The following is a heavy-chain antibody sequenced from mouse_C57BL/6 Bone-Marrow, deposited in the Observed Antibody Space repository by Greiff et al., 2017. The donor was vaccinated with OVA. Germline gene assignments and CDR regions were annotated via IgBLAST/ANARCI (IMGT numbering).Heavy chain of an antibody. CDR2: IYPRSGNT. D-gene: IGHD1-1*01. Sequence: VQLQQSGAELARPGASVKLSCKASGYTFTSYGISWVKQRTGQGLEWIGEIYPRSGNTYYNAKFKGKATLTADKSSSTAYMELRSLTSEDSAVYFCAREGYYYGSSYHFAYWGQGTLVTVSA. J-gene: IGHJ3*01. V-gene: IGHV1-81*01. CDR1: GYTFTSYG. CDR3: AREGYYYGSSYHFAY.